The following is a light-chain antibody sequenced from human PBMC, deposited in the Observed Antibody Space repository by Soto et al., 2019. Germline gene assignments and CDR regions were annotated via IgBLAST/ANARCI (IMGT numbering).Light chain of an antibody. CDR1: QSVSCSY. CDR3: QQYGSSRGFT. J-gene: IGKJ3*01. V-gene: IGKV3-20*01. Sequence: EIVLTQSPGTLSLSPGERATLSCRASQSVSCSYLAWYHQKPGQAPRLLIYGASGRATGIPDRFSGSGSGTDFTLTISRLEHEYFAVYYCQQYGSSRGFTFGPGTKVDIK. CDR2: GAS.